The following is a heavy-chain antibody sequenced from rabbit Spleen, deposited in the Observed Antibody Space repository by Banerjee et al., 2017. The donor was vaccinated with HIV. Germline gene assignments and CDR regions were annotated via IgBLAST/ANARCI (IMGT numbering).Heavy chain of an antibody. J-gene: IGHJ4*01. D-gene: IGHD6-1*01. V-gene: IGHV1S40*01. Sequence: QSLEESGGGLVQPEGSLALTCKASGFSFSSSDYICWVRQAPGKGLEWISCIAGSSNGKNYYASWAKGRFTISKTSSTTVTLQLTSLTAADTATYFCARDDGSYDYIDGYFNLWGPGTLVTVS. CDR1: GFSFSSSDY. CDR2: IAGSSNGKN. CDR3: ARDDGSYDYIDGYFNL.